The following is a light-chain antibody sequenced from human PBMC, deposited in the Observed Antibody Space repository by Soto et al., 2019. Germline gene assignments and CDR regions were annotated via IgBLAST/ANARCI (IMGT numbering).Light chain of an antibody. CDR3: QQYHIWPPWT. CDR2: GAS. V-gene: IGKV3-15*01. J-gene: IGKJ1*01. Sequence: EIVLTQSPATLSLSPGERATLSCRASQSVSSNLAWYQQRPGQAPRLLMYGASTRADGIPARFTGSGSGTEFTLTISSLQSEDFAVYYCQQYHIWPPWTSGQGTKVELK. CDR1: QSVSSN.